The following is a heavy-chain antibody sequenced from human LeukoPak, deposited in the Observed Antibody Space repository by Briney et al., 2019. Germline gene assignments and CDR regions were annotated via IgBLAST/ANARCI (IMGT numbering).Heavy chain of an antibody. CDR1: GGSISSSSYY. J-gene: IGHJ6*02. CDR2: IYYSGST. Sequence: SETLSLTCTVSGGSISSSSYYWGWIRQPPGKGLEWIGSIYYSGSTYYNPSLKSRVTISVDTSKNQFSLKLSSVTAADTAVYYCARDRYCSSTSCYRDYYGMDVWGQGTTVTVSS. V-gene: IGHV4-39*07. CDR3: ARDRYCSSTSCYRDYYGMDV. D-gene: IGHD2-2*01.